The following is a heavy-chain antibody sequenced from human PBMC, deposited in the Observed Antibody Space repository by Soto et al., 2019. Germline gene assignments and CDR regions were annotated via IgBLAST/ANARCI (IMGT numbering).Heavy chain of an antibody. CDR2: ISGSGSII. CDR3: ARDLGYYDSDGYFEY. Sequence: GWSLRLSCAASGFTFSDSYMSLIRQAPGKGLEWVSFISGSGSIIYYADSVKGRFTISRDSAKNSLYLQMNSLRAEDTAVYYCARDLGYYDSDGYFEYWGQGTLVTVSS. J-gene: IGHJ4*02. D-gene: IGHD3-22*01. V-gene: IGHV3-11*01. CDR1: GFTFSDSY.